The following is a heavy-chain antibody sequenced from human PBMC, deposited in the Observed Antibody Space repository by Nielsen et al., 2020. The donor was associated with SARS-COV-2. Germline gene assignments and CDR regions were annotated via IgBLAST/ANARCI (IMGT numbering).Heavy chain of an antibody. CDR1: GASVSRGAYY. Sequence: LRLSCTVSGASVSRGAYYWNWVHQPPGKGLEWIGFIYYSGSTKYNPSLKSRLTISLDTSRNQCSLRLNSVTAADTAMYYCAARLYYGSGRALGYWGQGTLVTVSS. J-gene: IGHJ4*02. D-gene: IGHD3-10*01. CDR2: IYYSGST. V-gene: IGHV4-30-4*01. CDR3: AARLYYGSGRALGY.